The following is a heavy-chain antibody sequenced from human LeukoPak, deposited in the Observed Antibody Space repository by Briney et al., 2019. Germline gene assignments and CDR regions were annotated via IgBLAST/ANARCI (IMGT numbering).Heavy chain of an antibody. CDR2: INPNSGGT. CDR3: ARDGDMITFGGVTSSYFDY. J-gene: IGHJ4*02. CDR1: GYTFTGYY. V-gene: IGHV1-2*02. D-gene: IGHD3-16*01. Sequence: ASVKVSCKASGYTFTGYYMHWVRQAPGQGLEWMGWINPNSGGTNYAQKFQGRVTMTRDTSISTAYMELSRLRSDDTAVYYCARDGDMITFGGVTSSYFDYWGQGTLVTVSS.